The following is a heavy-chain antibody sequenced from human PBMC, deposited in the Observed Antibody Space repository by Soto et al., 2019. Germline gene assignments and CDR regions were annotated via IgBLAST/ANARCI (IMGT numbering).Heavy chain of an antibody. CDR3: ARLPVTISLVYFDY. CDR2: IYYSGST. Sequence: QLQLQESGPGLVKPSETLSLTCTVSGGSISSSSYYWGWIRQPPGKGLEWIGSIYYSGSTYYNPSLKSRVTISVDTSKNQFSLKLSSVTAADTAVYYCARLPVTISLVYFDYWGQGTLVTVSS. V-gene: IGHV4-39*01. D-gene: IGHD4-17*01. J-gene: IGHJ4*02. CDR1: GGSISSSSYY.